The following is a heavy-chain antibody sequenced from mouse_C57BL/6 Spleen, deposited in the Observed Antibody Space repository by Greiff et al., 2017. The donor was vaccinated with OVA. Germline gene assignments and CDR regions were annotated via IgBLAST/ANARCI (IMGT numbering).Heavy chain of an antibody. J-gene: IGHJ4*01. D-gene: IGHD1-1*01. V-gene: IGHV1-4*01. CDR1: GYTFTSYT. CDR3: AREDYYGSSFAMDY. CDR2: INPSSGYT. Sequence: VQLQQSGAELARPGASVKMSCKASGYTFTSYTMHWVKQRPGQGLEWIGYINPSSGYTKYNQKFKDKATLTADKSSSTAYMQLSSLTSEDSAVYYCAREDYYGSSFAMDYWGQGTSVTVSS.